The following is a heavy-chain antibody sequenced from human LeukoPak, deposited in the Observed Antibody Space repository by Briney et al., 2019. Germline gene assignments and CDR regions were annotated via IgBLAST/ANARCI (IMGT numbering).Heavy chain of an antibody. CDR2: ISTAGDT. V-gene: IGHV3-13*01. CDR1: GFTLSSYD. J-gene: IGHJ5*02. D-gene: IGHD3-22*01. CDR3: ARGDYYDSSGYPNWFDP. Sequence: GGSLRLSCAASGFTLSSYDTHWVRQGTGKGLEWVSTISTAGDTYYSGSVKGRFTISRENAKNSLHLQMDSLRAGDTAVYYCARGDYYDSSGYPNWFDPWGQGTLVTVSS.